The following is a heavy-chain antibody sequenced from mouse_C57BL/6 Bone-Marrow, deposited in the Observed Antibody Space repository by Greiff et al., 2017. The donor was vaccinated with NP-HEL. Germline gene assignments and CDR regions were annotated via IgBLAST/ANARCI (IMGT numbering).Heavy chain of an antibody. CDR2: ISDGGSYT. CDR1: GFTFSSYA. D-gene: IGHD1-1*01. V-gene: IGHV5-4*01. Sequence: EVKLMESGGGLVKPGGSLKLSCAASGFTFSSYAMSWVRQTPEKRLEWVATISDGGSYTYYPDNVKGRFTISRDNAKNNQYLQMSHLKSEDTAMDYCARDGFTTVAYWYFDVWGTGTTVTVSS. CDR3: ARDGFTTVAYWYFDV. J-gene: IGHJ1*03.